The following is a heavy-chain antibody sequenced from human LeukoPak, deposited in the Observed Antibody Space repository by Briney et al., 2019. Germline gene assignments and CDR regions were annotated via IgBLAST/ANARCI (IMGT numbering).Heavy chain of an antibody. V-gene: IGHV4-61*01. CDR3: ARHQKGLGD. Sequence: SETLSLTCTVSGDSVSSGSYYWNWIRQPPGKGLEWIGYIYYSGNTNYNPSLKSRVTMSIDRSKNQFSLKLNSVTAADTAVYYCARHQKGLGDWGQGTLVTVSS. CDR1: GDSVSSGSYY. J-gene: IGHJ4*02. CDR2: IYYSGNT. D-gene: IGHD3-16*01.